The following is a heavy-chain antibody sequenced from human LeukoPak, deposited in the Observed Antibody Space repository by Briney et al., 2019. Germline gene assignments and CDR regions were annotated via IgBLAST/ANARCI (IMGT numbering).Heavy chain of an antibody. Sequence: GGSLRLSCAASGFTFRSSEMNWVRQAPGKGLEWVSYISDGGKTKYYADSVKGRFTISRDNAKNSLYLQMNSLRAEDTAVYYCARDYSGWSLDPWGQGTLVTVSS. CDR3: ARDYSGWSLDP. V-gene: IGHV3-48*03. CDR1: GFTFRSSE. D-gene: IGHD5-12*01. J-gene: IGHJ5*02. CDR2: ISDGGKTK.